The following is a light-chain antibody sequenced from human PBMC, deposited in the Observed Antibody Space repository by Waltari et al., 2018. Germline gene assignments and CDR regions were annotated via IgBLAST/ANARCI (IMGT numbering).Light chain of an antibody. CDR1: NIESNS. CDR3: QVWDDTTDSGV. J-gene: IGLJ3*02. CDR2: YDS. Sequence: YVVTQPPSVSVAPGHTATLTCGGENIESNSFNWYQQKPGQAPVLVMFYDSDRPAGIPERFSGSNSGNTATLTISWVEAGDEADYHCQVWDDTTDSGVFGGGTRLTVL. V-gene: IGLV3-21*04.